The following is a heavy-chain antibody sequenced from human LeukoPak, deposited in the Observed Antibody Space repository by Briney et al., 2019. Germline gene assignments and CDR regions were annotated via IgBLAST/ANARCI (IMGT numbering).Heavy chain of an antibody. CDR2: IYYSGST. CDR1: GGSISSSSYY. J-gene: IGHJ4*02. CDR3: ATGREMATIIGLNY. V-gene: IGHV4-39*01. Sequence: PSETLSLTCTVSGGSISSSSYYWGWIRQPPGKGLEWIGSIYYSGSTYYNPSLKSRVTISVDTSKNQFSLKLSSVTAADTAVYYCATGREMATIIGLNYWGQGTLVTVSS. D-gene: IGHD5-24*01.